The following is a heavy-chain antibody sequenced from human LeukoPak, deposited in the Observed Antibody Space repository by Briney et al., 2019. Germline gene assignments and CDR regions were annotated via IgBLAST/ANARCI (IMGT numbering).Heavy chain of an antibody. CDR3: TTVSYDFWAYGMDV. J-gene: IGHJ6*02. CDR2: IKSKTDGGTT. Sequence: SGGSLRLSCAASGFTFSNAWMSWVRQAPGKGLEWVGRIKSKTDGGTTDYAAPVKGRFTIPRDDSKNTLYLQMNSLKTEDTAVYYCTTVSYDFWAYGMDVWGQGTTVTVSS. D-gene: IGHD3-3*01. CDR1: GFTFSNAW. V-gene: IGHV3-15*01.